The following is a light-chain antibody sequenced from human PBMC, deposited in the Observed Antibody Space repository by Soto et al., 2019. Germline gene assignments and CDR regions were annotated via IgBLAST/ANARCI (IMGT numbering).Light chain of an antibody. CDR1: RTINAW. V-gene: IGKV1-5*01. CDR2: DAS. CDR3: QQYNTHSGT. Sequence: DIQMTQSPSTLSASLGDRVTITCRASRTINAWLAWYQHKPGKAPEPLIYDASTLESGVPARFSGSRSGTEFNLTISSLQPDDVGTYYCQQYNTHSGTFGQGTKVDIK. J-gene: IGKJ1*01.